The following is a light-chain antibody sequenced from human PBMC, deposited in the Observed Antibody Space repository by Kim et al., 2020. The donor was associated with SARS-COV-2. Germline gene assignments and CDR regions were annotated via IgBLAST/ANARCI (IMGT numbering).Light chain of an antibody. CDR2: NTD. CDR3: AAWDDSLNVV. V-gene: IGLV1-44*01. Sequence: QSVLTQPPSASGTPGQRVTISCSGSSSNIGSNTVNWYQQVPGAAPKLLIYNTDRRPSGVPDRFSGSKSGTSASLAISGLHSEDEADYYCAAWDDSLNVVFGGGTQLTVL. J-gene: IGLJ2*01. CDR1: SSNIGSNT.